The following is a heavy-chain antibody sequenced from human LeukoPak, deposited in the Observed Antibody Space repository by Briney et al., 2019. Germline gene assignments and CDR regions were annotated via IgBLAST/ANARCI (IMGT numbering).Heavy chain of an antibody. Sequence: GGSLRLSCAASGFTFSSYYMNWVRQAPGKGLEWVSSISGNTNHLYYADSVKGRFTISRENASNSLYLQMNSGRAGGAAVYYCARDQYVATIGGDSWGQGTLLSVPS. V-gene: IGHV3-21*01. CDR3: ARDQYVATIGGDS. J-gene: IGHJ5*01. CDR1: GFTFSSYY. CDR2: ISGNTNHL. D-gene: IGHD5-24*01.